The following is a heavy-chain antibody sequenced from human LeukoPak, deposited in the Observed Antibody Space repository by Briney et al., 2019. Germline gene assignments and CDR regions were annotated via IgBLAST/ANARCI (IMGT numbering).Heavy chain of an antibody. J-gene: IGHJ3*01. V-gene: IGHV3-23*01. CDR2: IRGGGGDI. CDR1: GFTFSTYG. CDR3: GRDPNGDYIGAFDF. Sequence: PGGSLRLSCAASGFTFSTYGMTWVRQVPDKGLEWVSSIRGGGGDINYADSVKGRFTISRDNSKNTLYLQMSSLRVGDTAIYYCGRDPNGDYIGAFDFWGQGTVVTVSS. D-gene: IGHD4-17*01.